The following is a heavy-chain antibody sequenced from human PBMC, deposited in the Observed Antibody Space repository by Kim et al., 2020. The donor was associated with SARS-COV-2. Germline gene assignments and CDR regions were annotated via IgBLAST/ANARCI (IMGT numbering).Heavy chain of an antibody. J-gene: IGHJ5*02. CDR3: PREFPPSPDPSCSYP. CDR1: GYTFTKYD. V-gene: IGHV1-8*01. D-gene: IGHD3-10*01. CDR2: MNPNSGST. Sequence: ASVKVSCKTSGYTFTKYDINWVRQAAGQGLEWLGWMNPNSGSTGYAQQFQGRVTMTRNTSTSQAYMELRSLGPENPADNYWPREFPPSPDPSCSYPWGRG.